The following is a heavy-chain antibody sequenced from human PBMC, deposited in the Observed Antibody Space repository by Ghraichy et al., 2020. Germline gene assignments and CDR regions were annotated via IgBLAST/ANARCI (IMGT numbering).Heavy chain of an antibody. D-gene: IGHD1-26*01. J-gene: IGHJ4*02. CDR1: GYTFTSYW. Sequence: GESLNISCQTSGYTFTSYWIGWVRQMSGKGLEWMGIIYPSVSDTRYNPSFEGQVTISVDKSISTVYLQWSSLTASATAIYYCAKHSTTHTGIYLADHWGQGTLVAVSS. CDR3: AKHSTTHTGIYLADH. CDR2: IYPSVSDT. V-gene: IGHV5-51*01.